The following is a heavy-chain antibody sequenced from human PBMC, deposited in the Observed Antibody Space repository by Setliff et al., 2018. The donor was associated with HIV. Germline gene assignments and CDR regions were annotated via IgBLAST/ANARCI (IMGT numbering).Heavy chain of an antibody. J-gene: IGHJ6*03. V-gene: IGHV4-39*01. CDR1: GASISNSNSY. CDR2: SYYSGST. Sequence: NPSETLSLTCTVYGASISNSNSYWGWIRQPPGKRLEWLGSSYYSGSTYYNPSLSSRLTVSVDTYKNQFTMRLSSVTAEYTAVYYCPRHWDPPVCSWIFYYYYMDLWGEGTTVTVSS. D-gene: IGHD6-13*01. CDR3: PRHWDPPVCSWIFYYYYMDL.